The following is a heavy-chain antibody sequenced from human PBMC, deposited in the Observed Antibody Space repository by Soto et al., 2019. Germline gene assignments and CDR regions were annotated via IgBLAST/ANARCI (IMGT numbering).Heavy chain of an antibody. V-gene: IGHV3-74*01. CDR2: INSDGSST. Sequence: EVQLVESGGGLVQPGGSLRLSCAASGFTFSSYWMHWVRQAPGKGLVWVSRINSDGSSTSYADSVKGRFTISRDNAKNTLYLQMNSLRAEDTAVYYCARFLPVGTTQKYYYYYGMDVWGQGTTVTVSS. D-gene: IGHD2-21*02. CDR1: GFTFSSYW. CDR3: ARFLPVGTTQKYYYYYGMDV. J-gene: IGHJ6*02.